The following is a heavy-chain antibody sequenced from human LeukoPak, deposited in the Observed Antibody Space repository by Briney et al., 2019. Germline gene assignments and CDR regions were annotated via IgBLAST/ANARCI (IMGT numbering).Heavy chain of an antibody. CDR2: IYPDDSDT. J-gene: IGHJ4*02. Sequence: PGESLKISCKGSGYTFTNYWIGWVRQMPGKGLEWMGIIYPDDSDTRYSPSFQGQVTFSADKSISTAYLQWSSLKASDTAIYYCARRVPSRGAAGPYFDYGGQGTLVTVSS. V-gene: IGHV5-51*01. CDR3: ARRVPSRGAAGPYFDY. CDR1: GYTFTNYW. D-gene: IGHD6-13*01.